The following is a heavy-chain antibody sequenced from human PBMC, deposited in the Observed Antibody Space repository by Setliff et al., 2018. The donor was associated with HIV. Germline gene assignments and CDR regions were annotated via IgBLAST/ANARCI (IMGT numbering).Heavy chain of an antibody. CDR1: GGSFSGYY. J-gene: IGHJ6*03. CDR2: IHHSGIT. D-gene: IGHD2-2*01. CDR3: ARATPFVVVPAAPNYYYYMDV. Sequence: PSQTLSLPCAVSGGSFSGYYWGWIRQPPGKGLEWIGEIHHSGITNYNPSLKSRVTISIVTSKNQFSLKLSSVTAADTAVYSCARATPFVVVPAAPNYYYYMDVWGKGTTVTVSS. V-gene: IGHV4-34*01.